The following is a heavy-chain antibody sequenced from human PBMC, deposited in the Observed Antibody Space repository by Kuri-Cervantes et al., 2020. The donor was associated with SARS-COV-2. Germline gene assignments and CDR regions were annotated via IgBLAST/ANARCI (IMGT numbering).Heavy chain of an antibody. CDR2: ISYDGITK. J-gene: IGHJ6*02. V-gene: IGHV3-30*09. CDR1: GFSFNSFA. Sequence: GESLKISCAASGFSFNSFAMHWVRQAPGKGLEWVATISYDGITKYYADSVKGRFAISRDNSKDTLYLQMKSLRAEDTAVYYCARGVEVPKLYYYYDMDVWGQGTTVTVSS. D-gene: IGHD2-2*01. CDR3: ARGVEVPKLYYYYDMDV.